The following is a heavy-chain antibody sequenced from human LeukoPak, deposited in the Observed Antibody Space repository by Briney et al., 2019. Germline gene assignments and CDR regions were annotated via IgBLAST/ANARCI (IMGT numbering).Heavy chain of an antibody. Sequence: GESLKISCKGSGYSFTDYWIGWVRQMPGKGLEWMGIIYPDDSDTRYSPSFQGQVTISADKSISTAYVQWSSLKASDSAIYYCARRGRGDSGFEDAFDIWGQGTMVTVSS. CDR3: ARRGRGDSGFEDAFDI. J-gene: IGHJ3*02. CDR1: GYSFTDYW. D-gene: IGHD2-21*01. CDR2: IYPDDSDT. V-gene: IGHV5-51*01.